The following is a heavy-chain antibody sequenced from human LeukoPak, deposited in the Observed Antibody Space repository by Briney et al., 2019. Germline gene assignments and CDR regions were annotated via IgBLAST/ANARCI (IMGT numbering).Heavy chain of an antibody. J-gene: IGHJ6*02. V-gene: IGHV1-18*01. CDR2: IAAYQGKI. CDR3: AREVGELPRDYGMDV. D-gene: IGHD3-10*01. Sequence: ASVKVSCKPSGYTFTSYGISWVRQATGQGLEWVGWIAAYQGKIAYAQKFQGRVTMTTDTSTSTAYMELRSLRSDDTAVYYCAREVGELPRDYGMDVWGQGTPVTVSS. CDR1: GYTFTSYG.